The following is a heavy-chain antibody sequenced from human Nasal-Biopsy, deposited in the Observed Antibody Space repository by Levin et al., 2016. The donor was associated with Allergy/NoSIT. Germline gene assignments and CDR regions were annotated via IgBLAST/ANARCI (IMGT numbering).Heavy chain of an antibody. CDR1: GFTLRTYW. D-gene: IGHD3-3*01. CDR3: AREPAETVTKDAFHI. Sequence: GESLKISCAASGFTLRTYWMHWVRQAPGKGLVWVSRINSEGSHTSYADSVKGRFTISRDDAKNTLYLQMDSLRGEDTAVYYCAREPAETVTKDAFHIWGQGTTVTVSS. CDR2: INSEGSHT. V-gene: IGHV3-74*01. J-gene: IGHJ3*02.